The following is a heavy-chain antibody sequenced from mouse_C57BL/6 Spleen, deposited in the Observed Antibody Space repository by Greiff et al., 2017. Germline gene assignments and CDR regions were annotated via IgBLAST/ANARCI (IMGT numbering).Heavy chain of an antibody. CDR3: ARWGSNYYAMGG. D-gene: IGHD2-5*01. CDR1: GYTFTSYW. V-gene: IGHV1-52*01. J-gene: IGHJ4*01. CDR2: IDPSDSVT. Sequence: QVQLQQPGAELVRPGSSVKLSCKASGYTFTSYWMHWVKQRPIQGLEWIGNIDPSDSVTNYNQKFKDKATLTVDKSCSTAYMQLSSLTSEDTAVYYCARWGSNYYAMGGWGQGTTVTVST.